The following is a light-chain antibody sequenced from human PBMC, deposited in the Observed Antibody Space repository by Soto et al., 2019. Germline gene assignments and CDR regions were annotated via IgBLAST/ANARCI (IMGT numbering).Light chain of an antibody. CDR3: QHYYGYSRT. CDR2: KAS. CDR1: QSIDIW. J-gene: IGKJ2*01. V-gene: IGKV1-5*03. Sequence: DLQMTQSPSTLSASVGDRVTITCRASQSIDIWLAWYQQKPGKAPKHLIYKASDLESGVPSRFSGSGFGTEFTLTISSLQPDDSATYYCQHYYGYSRTFGQGTKLEIK.